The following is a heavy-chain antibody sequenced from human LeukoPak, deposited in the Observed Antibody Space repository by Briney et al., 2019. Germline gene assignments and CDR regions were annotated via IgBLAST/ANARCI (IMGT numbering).Heavy chain of an antibody. J-gene: IGHJ5*02. Sequence: GGSLRLSCAASGFTFSSYWMSWVRQAPGKGLEWVANIKQDGSEKYYVDSVKGRFTISRDNAKNSLYLQMNSLRAEDTAVYYCARCIAAAGRPGPNWFDPWGQGTLVTVSS. V-gene: IGHV3-7*01. D-gene: IGHD6-13*01. CDR3: ARCIAAAGRPGPNWFDP. CDR2: IKQDGSEK. CDR1: GFTFSSYW.